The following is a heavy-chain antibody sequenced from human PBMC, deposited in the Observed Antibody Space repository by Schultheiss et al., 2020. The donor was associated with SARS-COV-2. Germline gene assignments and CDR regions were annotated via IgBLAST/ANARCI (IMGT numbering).Heavy chain of an antibody. CDR2: ISSNGGST. CDR3: VKAPGVRQQLDY. Sequence: GGSLRLSCAASGFTFSSYAMSWVRQAPGKGLEYVSAISSNGGSTYYADSVKGRFTISRDNSKNTLYLRMSSLRAEDTAVYYCVKAPGVRQQLDYWGQGTLVTVSS. CDR1: GFTFSSYA. J-gene: IGHJ4*02. D-gene: IGHD6-13*01. V-gene: IGHV3-64D*06.